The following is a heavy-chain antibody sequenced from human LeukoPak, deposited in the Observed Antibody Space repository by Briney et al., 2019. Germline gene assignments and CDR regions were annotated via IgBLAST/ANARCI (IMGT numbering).Heavy chain of an antibody. J-gene: IGHJ4*02. V-gene: IGHV1-8*01. CDR3: ARGWAHRNTAMPY. Sequence: GASVKVSCKASGYTFTSYDINWVRQAPGQGLEWMGWMNPNSGNTGYAQKFQGRVTMTRNTSISTAYMELRSLRSEDTAVYYCARGWAHRNTAMPYWGQGTLVTVSS. D-gene: IGHD5-18*01. CDR1: GYTFTSYD. CDR2: MNPNSGNT.